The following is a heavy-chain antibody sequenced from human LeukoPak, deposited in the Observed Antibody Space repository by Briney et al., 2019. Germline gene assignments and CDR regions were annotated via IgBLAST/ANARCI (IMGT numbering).Heavy chain of an antibody. CDR3: ACLTVTTFPIDY. V-gene: IGHV3-74*01. Sequence: GGSLRLSCAASGFTFSSYWMRWVRQAPGKGLVWVSRVNSDGSSTSYADSVKGRFTISRDNAKNTLYLQMNSLRAEDTAVYYCACLTVTTFPIDYWGQGTLVTVSS. CDR2: VNSDGSST. J-gene: IGHJ4*02. CDR1: GFTFSSYW. D-gene: IGHD4-17*01.